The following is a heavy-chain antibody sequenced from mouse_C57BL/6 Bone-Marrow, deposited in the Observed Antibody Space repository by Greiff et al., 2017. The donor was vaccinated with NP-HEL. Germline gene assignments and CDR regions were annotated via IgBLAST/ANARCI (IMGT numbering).Heavy chain of an antibody. V-gene: IGHV1-55*01. CDR3: AKRGDLGYFDV. CDR2: IYPGSGST. CDR1: GFTFTSYW. Sequence: VQLLQPGAELVKPGASVKISCKASGFTFTSYWITWVKQRPGQGLEWIGDIYPGSGSTNYNEKFKGKVTLTVDNSSSTVYLQISSLTSEDAAVYYCAKRGDLGYFDVWGTGTTVTVSS. J-gene: IGHJ1*03.